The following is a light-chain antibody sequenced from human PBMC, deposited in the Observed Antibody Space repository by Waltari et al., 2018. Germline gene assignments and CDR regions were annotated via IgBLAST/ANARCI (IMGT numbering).Light chain of an antibody. V-gene: IGLV2-23*02. CDR3: CSYAGSSTFVV. J-gene: IGLJ3*02. Sequence: QSALTQPASVSGSPGQSITISCTGTSSDVGSYNYVAWYQQRPGKAPELLIYEVNKRPSGASNRFSGSKSGNTASLTISGLQAEDEADYHCCSYAGSSTFVVFGGGTKVTVL. CDR1: SSDVGSYNY. CDR2: EVN.